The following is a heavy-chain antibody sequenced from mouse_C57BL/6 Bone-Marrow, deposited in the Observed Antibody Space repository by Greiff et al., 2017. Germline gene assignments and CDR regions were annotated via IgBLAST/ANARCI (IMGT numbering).Heavy chain of an antibody. CDR2: IYPGGGYT. V-gene: IGHV1-63*01. CDR1: GYTFTNYW. CDR3: ARSGDYRWFAY. D-gene: IGHD2-4*01. Sequence: VKLQQSGAELVRPGTSVKMSCKASGYTFTNYWIGWAKQRPGHGLEWIGDIYPGGGYTNYNEKFKGKATLTADKSSSTAYMQFSSLPSEDSAIYYCARSGDYRWFAYWGQGTLVTVSA. J-gene: IGHJ3*01.